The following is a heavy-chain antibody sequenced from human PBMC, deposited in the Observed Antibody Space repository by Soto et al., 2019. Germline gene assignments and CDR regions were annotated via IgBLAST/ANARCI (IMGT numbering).Heavy chain of an antibody. Sequence: ASVKVSCKASGYTFTSYAMHWVRQAPGQRLEWMGWINAGNGNTKYSQKFQGRVTITRDTSASTAYMELGSLRSEDTAVYYCAREDSWIQLWPGDYWGQGTLVTVSS. V-gene: IGHV1-3*01. D-gene: IGHD5-18*01. J-gene: IGHJ4*02. CDR1: GYTFTSYA. CDR2: INAGNGNT. CDR3: AREDSWIQLWPGDY.